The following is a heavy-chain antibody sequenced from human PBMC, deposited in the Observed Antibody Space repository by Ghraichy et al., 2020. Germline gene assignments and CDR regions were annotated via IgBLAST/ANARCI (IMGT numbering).Heavy chain of an antibody. CDR2: INHSGST. J-gene: IGHJ6*03. CDR3: ARGPPNYCSSTSCYGGVWVRYYYYYMDV. Sequence: LSCAVYGGSFSGYYWSWIRQPPGKGLEWIGEINHSGSTNYNPSLKSRVTISVDTSKNQFSLKLSSVTAADTAVYYCARGPPNYCSSTSCYGGVWVRYYYYYMDVWGKGTTVTVSS. V-gene: IGHV4-34*01. D-gene: IGHD2-2*01. CDR1: GGSFSGYY.